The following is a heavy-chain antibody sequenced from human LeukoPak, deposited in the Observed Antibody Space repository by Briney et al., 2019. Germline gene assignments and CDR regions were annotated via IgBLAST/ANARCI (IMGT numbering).Heavy chain of an antibody. CDR2: INHSGST. V-gene: IGHV4-34*01. CDR3: ARAGNCSSTSCSLDY. D-gene: IGHD2-2*01. CDR1: GGSFSGYY. J-gene: IGHJ4*02. Sequence: KPSETLSLTCAVYGGSFSGYYWSWIRQPPGEGLEWIGEINHSGSTNYNPSLKSRVTISVDTSKNQFSLKLSSVTAADTAVYYCARAGNCSSTSCSLDYWGQGTLVAVSS.